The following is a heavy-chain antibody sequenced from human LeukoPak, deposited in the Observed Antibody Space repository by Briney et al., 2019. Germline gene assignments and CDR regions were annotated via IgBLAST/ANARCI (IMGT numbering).Heavy chain of an antibody. CDR3: VKQKTAYDILTGHYYYYMDV. D-gene: IGHD3-9*01. J-gene: IGHJ6*03. V-gene: IGHV3-21*01. CDR2: ISSSSSYI. Sequence: GGSLRLSCAASGFTFSSYSINWVRQAPGKGLEWFSSISSSSSYIYYADSVKGRFTISRDNAKNSLYLQMNSLRAEDTAVYYCVKQKTAYDILTGHYYYYMDVWGKGTTVTISS. CDR1: GFTFSSYS.